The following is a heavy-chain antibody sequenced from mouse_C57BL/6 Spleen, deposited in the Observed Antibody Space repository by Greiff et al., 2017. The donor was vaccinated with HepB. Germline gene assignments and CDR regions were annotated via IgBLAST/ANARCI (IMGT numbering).Heavy chain of an antibody. J-gene: IGHJ4*01. V-gene: IGHV2-6-1*01. D-gene: IGHD1-1*01. CDR3: ARHEDYGSSFYAMDY. CDR1: GFSLTSYG. CDR2: IWSDGST. Sequence: VKLVESGPGLVAPSQSLSITCTVSGFSLTSYGVHWVRQPPGKGLEWLVVIWSDGSTTYNSALKSRLSISKDNSKSQVFLKMNRLQTDDTAMYYCARHEDYGSSFYAMDYWGQGTSVTVSS.